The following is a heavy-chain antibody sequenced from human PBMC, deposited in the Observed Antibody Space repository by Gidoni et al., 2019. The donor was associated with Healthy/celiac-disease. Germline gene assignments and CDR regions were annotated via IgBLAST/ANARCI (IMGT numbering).Heavy chain of an antibody. D-gene: IGHD2-2*01. CDR3: TTDPSPSCSSTSCSYWYFDY. V-gene: IGHV3-15*01. J-gene: IGHJ4*02. Sequence: EVQLVESGGGLVKPGGSLRLSCAASGFTFSNAWMSWVRQAPGKGLEWVGRIKSKTDGGTTDYAAPVKGRFTISRDDSKNTLYLQMNSLKTEDTAVYYCTTDPSPSCSSTSCSYWYFDYWGQGTLVTVSS. CDR2: IKSKTDGGTT. CDR1: GFTFSNAW.